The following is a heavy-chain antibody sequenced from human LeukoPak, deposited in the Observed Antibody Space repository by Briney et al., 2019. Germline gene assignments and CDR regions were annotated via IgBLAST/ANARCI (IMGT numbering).Heavy chain of an antibody. D-gene: IGHD3-22*01. CDR3: ATTRRYYYDSSGPDAFDL. J-gene: IGHJ3*01. Sequence: ASVKVSCKASGYTFTGYYIHWVRQAPGQGLEWMGWINPNSGGTNYAQNFQGSITMTRDTSISTAYMELRRLRSDDTAVYYCATTRRYYYDSSGPDAFDLWGQGTMVTVSS. CDR2: INPNSGGT. CDR1: GYTFTGYY. V-gene: IGHV1-2*02.